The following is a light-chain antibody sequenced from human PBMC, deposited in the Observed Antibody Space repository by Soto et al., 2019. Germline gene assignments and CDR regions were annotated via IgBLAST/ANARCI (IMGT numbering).Light chain of an antibody. CDR3: SSYTSTSVA. V-gene: IGLV2-14*01. CDR2: DVS. J-gene: IGLJ2*01. Sequence: QSALTQPASVSGSPGQSITISCTGTSSDVGGYNYVSWYQQHPGKAPILMIYDVSYRPSGISNRFSGSKSGNTASLTISGLQAEDEADYYCSSYTSTSVAFGGGTKLTV. CDR1: SSDVGGYNY.